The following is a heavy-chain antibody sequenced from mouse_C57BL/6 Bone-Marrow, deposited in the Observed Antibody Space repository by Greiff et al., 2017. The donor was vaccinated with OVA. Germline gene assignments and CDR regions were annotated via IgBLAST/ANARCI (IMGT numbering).Heavy chain of an antibody. V-gene: IGHV1-81*01. J-gene: IGHJ1*03. CDR1: GYTFTSYG. D-gene: IGHD4-1*01. CDR3: ARTGTPYWYFDV. CDR2: IYPRSGNT. Sequence: VQRVESGAELARPGASVKLSCKASGYTFTSYGISWVKQRTGQGLEWIGEIYPRSGNTYYNEKFKGKATLTADKSSSTAYMELRSLTSEDSAVYFCARTGTPYWYFDVWGTGTTVTVSS.